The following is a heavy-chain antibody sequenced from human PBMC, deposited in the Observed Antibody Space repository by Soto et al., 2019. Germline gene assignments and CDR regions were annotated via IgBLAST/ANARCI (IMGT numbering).Heavy chain of an antibody. V-gene: IGHV1-46*01. J-gene: IGHJ4*02. CDR2: INPSGGST. Sequence: GASVKVSCKASGYTFTSYYMHWVRQAPGQGLEWMGIINPSGGSTSYAQKFQGRVTMTRDTSTSTVYMELSSLRSEDTAVYYCASQLAVAGIRYDYWGQGTLVTVS. CDR1: GYTFTSYY. CDR3: ASQLAVAGIRYDY. D-gene: IGHD6-19*01.